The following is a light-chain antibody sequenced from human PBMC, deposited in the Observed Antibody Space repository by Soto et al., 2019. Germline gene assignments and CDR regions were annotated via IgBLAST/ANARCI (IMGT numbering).Light chain of an antibody. Sequence: QSVLTQPLSVSGAPGQRVTISCTGSSSNIGAGYDVHWYQQVPGTAPRLVICGNINRPSGVPGRFSGSKSGTSASLAITGLQAEDEADYYCQSYDRSLSGSVFGGGTKVTVL. CDR2: GNI. J-gene: IGLJ3*02. CDR3: QSYDRSLSGSV. V-gene: IGLV1-40*01. CDR1: SSNIGAGYD.